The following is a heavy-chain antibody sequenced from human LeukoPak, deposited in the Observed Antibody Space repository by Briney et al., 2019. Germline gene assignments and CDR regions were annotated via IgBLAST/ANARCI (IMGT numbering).Heavy chain of an antibody. Sequence: GGSLRLSCAASGFTFSSYVMTWVRRAPGKGLEWVSAISGSGGSTYYADSVKGRFTISRDNSKNTLYLQMSSLRAEDTAVYYCAKVSYDSSGYYEYFDYWGQGTLVTVSS. CDR2: ISGSGGST. D-gene: IGHD3-22*01. CDR3: AKVSYDSSGYYEYFDY. J-gene: IGHJ4*02. CDR1: GFTFSSYV. V-gene: IGHV3-23*01.